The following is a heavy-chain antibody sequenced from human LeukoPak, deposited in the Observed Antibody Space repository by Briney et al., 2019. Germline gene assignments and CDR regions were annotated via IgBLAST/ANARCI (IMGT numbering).Heavy chain of an antibody. V-gene: IGHV3-30*18. Sequence: GGSLRLSCAASGFTFSNYGMHWVRQAPGKGLEWVVVISHDGSNNNYADSVKGRFTISRDNSKNTLYLQMNSLRPEDTAVYYCAKDSFLYYYDSSGYPDYWGQGTLVTVSS. CDR2: ISHDGSNN. J-gene: IGHJ4*02. CDR3: AKDSFLYYYDSSGYPDY. D-gene: IGHD3-22*01. CDR1: GFTFSNYG.